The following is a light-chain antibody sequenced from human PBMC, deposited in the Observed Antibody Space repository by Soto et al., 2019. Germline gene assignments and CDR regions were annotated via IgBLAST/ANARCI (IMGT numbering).Light chain of an antibody. Sequence: DIQMTQSPSSLSASVGDRVTITCRATQGIGSYLVWYQQKPGKAPKLLIYAASTLQSGVPSRFSGSGSGTDFTLTISSLQPEDVATYYCQKCNSAPFTFGPGTKVDIK. CDR2: AAS. J-gene: IGKJ3*01. CDR1: QGIGSY. V-gene: IGKV1-27*01. CDR3: QKCNSAPFT.